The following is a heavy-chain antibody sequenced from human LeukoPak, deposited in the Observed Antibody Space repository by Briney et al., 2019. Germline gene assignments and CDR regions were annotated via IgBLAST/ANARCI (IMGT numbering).Heavy chain of an antibody. V-gene: IGHV4-59*10. Sequence: GSLRLSCAASGFTFTNAWMNWVRQAPGKGLEWVGRIYTSGSTNYNPSLKSRVTISVDTSKNQFSLKLSSVTAADTAVYYCASSADIVVVPAARRSWFDPWGQGTLVTVSS. J-gene: IGHJ5*02. CDR1: GFTFTNAW. CDR2: IYTSGST. CDR3: ASSADIVVVPAARRSWFDP. D-gene: IGHD2-2*01.